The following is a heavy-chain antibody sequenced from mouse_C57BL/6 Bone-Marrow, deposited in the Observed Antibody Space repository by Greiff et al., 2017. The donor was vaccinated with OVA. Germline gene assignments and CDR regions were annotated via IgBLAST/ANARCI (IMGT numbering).Heavy chain of an antibody. CDR1: CYSITSGYY. Sequence: EVQLQESGPGLVKPSQSLSLTCSVTCYSITSGYYWNWIRQFPGNKLEWMGYISYDGSNNYNPSLKNRISITRDTSKNQFFLKLNSVTTEDTATYYCARDITTVVESWYFDVWGTGTTVTVSS. CDR3: ARDITTVVESWYFDV. J-gene: IGHJ1*03. D-gene: IGHD1-1*01. CDR2: ISYDGSN. V-gene: IGHV3-6*01.